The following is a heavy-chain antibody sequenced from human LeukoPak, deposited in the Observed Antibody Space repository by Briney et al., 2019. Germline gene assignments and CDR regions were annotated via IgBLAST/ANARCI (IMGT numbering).Heavy chain of an antibody. CDR2: INPNSGAA. CDR1: GYTFTCYY. Sequence: ASVKVSCKASGYTFTCYYMHWVRQAPGQGLEWMGWINPNSGAANYARKFQGRVTMTRDTSITTAYMEVSRLRFDDTAVYYCARGMYGLDVWGQGTTVTVSS. CDR3: ARGMYGLDV. V-gene: IGHV1-2*02. J-gene: IGHJ6*02.